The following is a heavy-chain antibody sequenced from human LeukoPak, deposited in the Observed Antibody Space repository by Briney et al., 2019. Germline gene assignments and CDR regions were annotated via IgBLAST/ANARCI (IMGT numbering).Heavy chain of an antibody. CDR2: IIPILGIA. V-gene: IGHV1-69*04. D-gene: IGHD2-2*02. CDR3: ARDCSSTSCYSPDAFDI. J-gene: IGHJ3*02. Sequence: ASVKVSCKASGGTSSSYTISWVRQAPGQGLEWMGRIIPILGIANYAQKFQGRVTITADKSTSTAYMELSSLRSEDTAVYYCARDCSSTSCYSPDAFDIWGQGTMVTVSS. CDR1: GGTSSSYT.